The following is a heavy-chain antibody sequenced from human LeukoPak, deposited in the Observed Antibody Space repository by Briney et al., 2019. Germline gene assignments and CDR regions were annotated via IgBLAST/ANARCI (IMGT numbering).Heavy chain of an antibody. V-gene: IGHV3-48*03. CDR1: GLPFIIYE. D-gene: IGHD6-19*01. CDR3: ALLAVASDFAY. Sequence: GGSLRLSCAVSGLPFIIYEMNWVRQAPGKGLEWVSKIGSSGAAIYYADSVRGRFTISRDNAKNSLYLQMNSLRAEDTAVYYCALLAVASDFAYWGQGALVTVSS. J-gene: IGHJ4*02. CDR2: IGSSGAAI.